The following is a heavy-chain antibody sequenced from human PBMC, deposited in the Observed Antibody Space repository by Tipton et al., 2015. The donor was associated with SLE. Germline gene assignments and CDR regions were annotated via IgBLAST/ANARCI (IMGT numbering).Heavy chain of an antibody. D-gene: IGHD1-26*01. V-gene: IGHV3-30*02. CDR3: AKAGRSGSEFDAFDI. Sequence: SLRLSCAASGFTFSSYGMHWVRQAPGKGLEWVAFIRYDGSNKYYADSVKGRFTISRDNSKNTLYLQMNSLRAEDTAVYYCAKAGRSGSEFDAFDIWGQGTMVTVSS. CDR1: GFTFSSYG. J-gene: IGHJ3*02. CDR2: IRYDGSNK.